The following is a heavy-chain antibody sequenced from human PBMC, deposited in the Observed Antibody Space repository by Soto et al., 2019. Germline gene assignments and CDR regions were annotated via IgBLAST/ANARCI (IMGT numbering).Heavy chain of an antibody. D-gene: IGHD1-1*01. CDR2: IYSGGST. J-gene: IGHJ4*02. V-gene: IGHV3-53*01. CDR3: AVLNYLDY. CDR1: GFTVSSNY. Sequence: EVQLVESGGGLIQPGGSLRLSCAASGFTVSSNYMSWVRQAPGKGLEWVSVIYSGGSTYYADSVKGRFTISRDNSKKKLYLQKNSMITEDTAVYYCAVLNYLDYCGQRTLVTVSS.